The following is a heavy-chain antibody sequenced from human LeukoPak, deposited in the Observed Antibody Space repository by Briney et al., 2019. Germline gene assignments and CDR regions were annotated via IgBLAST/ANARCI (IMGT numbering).Heavy chain of an antibody. Sequence: GGSLRLSCAASGFPFSSYAMRWVRQAPGKGLEWVSHIRSSSETFYADSVKGRFTISRDNARNSLYLQMNNLRGEDTAIYYCARDAGNSGYGCDLWGQGTLVTVSS. CDR1: GFPFSSYA. J-gene: IGHJ5*02. CDR2: IRSSSET. V-gene: IGHV3-48*01. CDR3: ARDAGNSGYGCDL. D-gene: IGHD5-12*01.